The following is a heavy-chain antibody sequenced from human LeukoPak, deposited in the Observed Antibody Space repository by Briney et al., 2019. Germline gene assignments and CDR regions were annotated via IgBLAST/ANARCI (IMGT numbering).Heavy chain of an antibody. J-gene: IGHJ4*02. V-gene: IGHV3-21*01. CDR2: ISSRSSYI. D-gene: IGHD2-15*01. Sequence: GGSLRLSCAASGFTFSSYSMNWVRQAPGKGLEWVSSISSRSSYIYYADSVKGRFTISRDNAKNSLYLQMNSLRAEDAAVYYCASARAEDSGAADYWGQGTLVTVSS. CDR3: ASARAEDSGAADY. CDR1: GFTFSSYS.